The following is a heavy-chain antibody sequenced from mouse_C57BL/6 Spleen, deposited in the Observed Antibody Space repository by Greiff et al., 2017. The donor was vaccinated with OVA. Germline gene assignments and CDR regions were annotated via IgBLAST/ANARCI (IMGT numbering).Heavy chain of an antibody. CDR3: APSNYYGSSHWYFDV. J-gene: IGHJ1*03. V-gene: IGHV1-61*01. CDR1: GYTFTSYW. D-gene: IGHD1-1*01. CDR2: IYPSDSET. Sequence: QVQLQQPGAELVRPGSSVKLSCEASGYTFTSYWMDWVKQRPGQGLEWIGNIYPSDSETHYNQKFKDKATLTVDKSSSTAYMQLSSLTSEDSAVYYCAPSNYYGSSHWYFDVWGTGTTVTVSS.